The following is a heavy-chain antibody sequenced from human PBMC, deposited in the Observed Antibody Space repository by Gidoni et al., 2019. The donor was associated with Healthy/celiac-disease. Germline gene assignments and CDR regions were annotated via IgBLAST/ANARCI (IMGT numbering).Heavy chain of an antibody. CDR2: IYPGDSDT. Sequence: EVQLVQSGAEVKKPGESLKISCKGSGYSFTSYWIGWVRQMPGKGLEWMGIIYPGDSDTRYSPSFQGQVTISADKSISTAYLQWSSLKASDTAMYYCARHVRIARQVGPGLYYFDYWGQGTLVTVSS. V-gene: IGHV5-51*01. CDR1: GYSFTSYW. CDR3: ARHVRIARQVGPGLYYFDY. D-gene: IGHD6-13*01. J-gene: IGHJ4*02.